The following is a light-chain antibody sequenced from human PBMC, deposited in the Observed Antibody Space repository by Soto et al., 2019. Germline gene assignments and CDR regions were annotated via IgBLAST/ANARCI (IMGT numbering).Light chain of an antibody. V-gene: IGLV2-14*02. CDR1: NSDIASYNR. Sequence: QSVLTQPASVSGSPGQSITISCTGTNSDIASYNRVSWYQQYPGEAPKLLTYEGTKRPSGVSLRFSASKYGNTASLTISALQPEDEADYYCSSYAHGSTYVFGTGTKGTVL. J-gene: IGLJ1*01. CDR3: SSYAHGSTYV. CDR2: EGT.